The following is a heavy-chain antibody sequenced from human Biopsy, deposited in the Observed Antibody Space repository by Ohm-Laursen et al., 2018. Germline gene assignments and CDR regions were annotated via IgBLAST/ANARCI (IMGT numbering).Heavy chain of an antibody. Sequence: SLRLSCAASGFTFSIYGMHWVRQAPGKGLEWVAVIWYDGSNKYYADSVKGRFTISRDDPKNTLYLQMNSLRAEDTAVYYCAREGDDSSGYTPHYFDYWGQGTLVTVTS. V-gene: IGHV3-33*01. CDR2: IWYDGSNK. CDR3: AREGDDSSGYTPHYFDY. J-gene: IGHJ4*02. D-gene: IGHD3-22*01. CDR1: GFTFSIYG.